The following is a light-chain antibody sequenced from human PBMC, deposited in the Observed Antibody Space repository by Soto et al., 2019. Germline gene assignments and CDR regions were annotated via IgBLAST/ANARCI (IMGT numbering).Light chain of an antibody. J-gene: IGLJ1*01. CDR2: EVS. Sequence: QSALTQPPSASGSPGQSVTISCTGTSSDVGGYNYVSWYQQHPGKAPKLMIYEVSKRPSGVPDRFSGSKSGNTASLTVSGLQAEDDADYYCSSYAGSNNNYVFGTGTQLTVL. CDR3: SSYAGSNNNYV. CDR1: SSDVGGYNY. V-gene: IGLV2-8*01.